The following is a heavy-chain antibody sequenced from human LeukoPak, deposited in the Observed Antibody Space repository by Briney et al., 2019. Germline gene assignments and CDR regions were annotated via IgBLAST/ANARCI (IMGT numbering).Heavy chain of an antibody. CDR2: ISGSDGRT. Sequence: GGSLRVSCAASGFTFSTYTMTWVRQTPGKGLEWVSAISGSDGRTNYADSVKGRFTISRDNSENTLYLQMNSLRAEDTALYYCAKDKSPWAYYFDFWGQGTLVTVSS. D-gene: IGHD1-26*01. V-gene: IGHV3-23*01. CDR1: GFTFSTYT. CDR3: AKDKSPWAYYFDF. J-gene: IGHJ4*02.